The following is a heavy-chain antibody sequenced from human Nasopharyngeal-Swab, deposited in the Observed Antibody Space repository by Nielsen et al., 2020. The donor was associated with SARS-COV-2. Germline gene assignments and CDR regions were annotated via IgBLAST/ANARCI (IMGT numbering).Heavy chain of an antibody. CDR1: GGSIRNYY. CDR2: ISHSGST. J-gene: IGHJ4*02. D-gene: IGHD1-14*01. CDR3: GLSASAPQTRTLEY. Sequence: GSLRLSCTVSGGSIRNYYWSWIRQPPGKGLEWIGEISHSGSTEYNPSLKSRVTISVDTSRKQFFLKLTSVTAADTAVYYCGLSASAPQTRTLEYWGQGALVTVSS. V-gene: IGHV4-34*01.